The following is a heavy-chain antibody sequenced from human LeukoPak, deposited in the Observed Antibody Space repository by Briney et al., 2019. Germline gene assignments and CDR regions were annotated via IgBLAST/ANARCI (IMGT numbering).Heavy chain of an antibody. J-gene: IGHJ5*02. CDR1: GGSISSSSYY. Sequence: SETLSLTCTVSGGSISSSSYYWSWIRQPPGKGLEWIGEINHSGSTNYNPSLKSRVTISVDTSKNQFSLKLSSVTAADTAVYYCARGLDSSSLLRRWSWFDPWGQGTLVTVSS. CDR3: ARGLDSSSLLRRWSWFDP. D-gene: IGHD6-13*01. V-gene: IGHV4-39*07. CDR2: INHSGST.